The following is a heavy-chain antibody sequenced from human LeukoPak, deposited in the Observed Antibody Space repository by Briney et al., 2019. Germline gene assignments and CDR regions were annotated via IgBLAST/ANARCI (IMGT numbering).Heavy chain of an antibody. CDR1: GFTFSNYW. CDR3: ATRYNWNSQKIGGWHFDL. D-gene: IGHD1-20*01. J-gene: IGHJ2*01. Sequence: GGSLRLSCAASGFTFSNYWMHWVRQAPGKGLVWVSRINSDGSSTSYADSVKGRFTISRDNAKNTLYLQMSSLRAEDAAVYYCATRYNWNSQKIGGWHFDLWGRGTLVTVSS. CDR2: INSDGSST. V-gene: IGHV3-74*01.